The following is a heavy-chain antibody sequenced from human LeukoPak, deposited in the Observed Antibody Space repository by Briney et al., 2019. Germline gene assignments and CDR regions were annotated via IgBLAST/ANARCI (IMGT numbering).Heavy chain of an antibody. V-gene: IGHV4-59*01. CDR1: GGSIGSYF. CDR2: INHSGST. CDR3: ARHKIGAAGHFDY. D-gene: IGHD6-13*01. J-gene: IGHJ4*02. Sequence: TSETLSLTCSVSGGSIGSYFWTWIRQPPGKGLEWIGYINHSGSTNYNPSLKSRVTTSVDTSKNQFSLRLSSVTAADTAAYYCARHKIGAAGHFDYWGQGTLVTVSS.